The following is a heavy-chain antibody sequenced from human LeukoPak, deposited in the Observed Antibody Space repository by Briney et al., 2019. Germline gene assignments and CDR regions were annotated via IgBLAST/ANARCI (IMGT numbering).Heavy chain of an antibody. D-gene: IGHD3-10*01. CDR3: ARDGPGGYFQH. CDR2: ISSSGSTI. V-gene: IGHV3-48*03. CDR1: GFTFSSYE. Sequence: GGSLRLSCAASGFTFSSYEMNWVRQAPGKGPEWVSYISSSGSTIYYADSVKGRFTISRDNAKNSLYLQMNSLRAEDTAVYYCARDGPGGYFQHWGQGTLVTVSS. J-gene: IGHJ1*01.